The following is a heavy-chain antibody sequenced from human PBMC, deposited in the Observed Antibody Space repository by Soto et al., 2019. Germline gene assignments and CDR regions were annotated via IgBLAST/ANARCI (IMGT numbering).Heavy chain of an antibody. Sequence: QVQLVESGGDVVQPGRSLRLSCAASGFTFSDYAMHWVRQTPSTGLEWLALISSDGTNKYYADSVKGRFTISRDNSKDTLFLQINSLTVEDTAVYYCARKWYGELGEGWFDPWGQGTLVTVSS. V-gene: IGHV3-30-3*01. J-gene: IGHJ5*02. CDR2: ISSDGTNK. CDR1: GFTFSDYA. CDR3: ARKWYGELGEGWFDP. D-gene: IGHD3-10*01.